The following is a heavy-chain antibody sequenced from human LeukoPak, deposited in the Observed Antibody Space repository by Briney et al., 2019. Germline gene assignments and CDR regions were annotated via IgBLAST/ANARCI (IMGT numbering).Heavy chain of an antibody. J-gene: IGHJ4*02. D-gene: IGHD2-2*01. CDR3: ARGREELVVPAYYFDY. CDR2: INHSGST. CDR1: GGSFSGYY. Sequence: SGTLSLTCAVYGGSFSGYYWSWIRQPPGKGLEWIGEINHSGSTNYNPSLKSRVTISVDTSKNQFSLKLSSVTAADTAVYYCARGREELVVPAYYFDYWGQGTLVTVSS. V-gene: IGHV4-34*01.